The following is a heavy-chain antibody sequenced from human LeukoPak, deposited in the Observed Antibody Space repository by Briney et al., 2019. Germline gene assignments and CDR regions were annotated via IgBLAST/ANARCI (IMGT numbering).Heavy chain of an antibody. CDR3: ARDRFGELSVDY. CDR1: GFTFSDYY. CDR2: IWYDGSNK. Sequence: GGSLRLSCAASGFTFSDYYMSWIRQAPGKGLEWVAVIWYDGSNKYYADSVKGRFTISRDNSKNALYLQMNSLRAEDTAVYYCARDRFGELSVDYWGQGTLVTVSS. J-gene: IGHJ4*02. D-gene: IGHD3-10*01. V-gene: IGHV3-33*08.